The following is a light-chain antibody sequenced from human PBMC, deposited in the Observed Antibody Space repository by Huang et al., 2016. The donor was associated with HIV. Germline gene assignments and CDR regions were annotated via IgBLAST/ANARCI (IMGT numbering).Light chain of an antibody. V-gene: IGKV3-15*01. CDR2: GAS. CDR1: QSVSSN. Sequence: EIVMTQSPATLSVSPGERATLSCRASQSVSSNLAWYQQKPGQAPRLLIYGASTRATGIPARFSGSVSGTEFTLTISNLQSEDCAVYYCQQYNNWPPWTFGQGTKVEIK. CDR3: QQYNNWPPWT. J-gene: IGKJ1*01.